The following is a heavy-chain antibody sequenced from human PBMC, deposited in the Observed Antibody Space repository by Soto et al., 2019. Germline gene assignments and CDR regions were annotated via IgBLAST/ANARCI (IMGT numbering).Heavy chain of an antibody. Sequence: SETLSLTCTVSGGSVSSGSYYWSWIRQPPGKGLEWIGYIYYSGSTNYNPSLKSRVTISVDTSKNQFSLKLSSVTAADTAVYYCARGRLGLTVAGTNAFDIWGQGTMVTVSS. J-gene: IGHJ3*02. V-gene: IGHV4-61*01. CDR3: ARGRLGLTVAGTNAFDI. CDR1: GGSVSSGSYY. D-gene: IGHD6-13*01. CDR2: IYYSGST.